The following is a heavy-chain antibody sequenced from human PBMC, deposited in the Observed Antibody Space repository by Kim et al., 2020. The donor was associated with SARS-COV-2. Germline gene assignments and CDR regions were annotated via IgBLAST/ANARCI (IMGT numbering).Heavy chain of an antibody. V-gene: IGHV4-39*01. Sequence: SETLSLTCTVSGGSISSSSYYWGRIRQPPGKGLEWIGSIYYSGSTYYNPSLKSRVTISVDTSKNQFSLKLSSVTAADTAVYYCARHKKTLGSMVRGPTAGYFDYWGQGTLVTVSS. CDR1: GGSISSSSYY. J-gene: IGHJ4*02. D-gene: IGHD3-10*01. CDR2: IYYSGST. CDR3: ARHKKTLGSMVRGPTAGYFDY.